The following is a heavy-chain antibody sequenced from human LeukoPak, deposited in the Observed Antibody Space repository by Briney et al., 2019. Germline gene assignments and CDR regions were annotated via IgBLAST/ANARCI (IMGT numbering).Heavy chain of an antibody. J-gene: IGHJ6*03. V-gene: IGHV1-2*02. CDR1: GYTFTGYY. Sequence: ASVKVSCKASGYTFTGYYMHWVRRAPGQGLEWMGWIKPNSGGTNYAQKFQGRVTMTRDTSISTAYMELSRLRSDDTAVYYCARDGGWSGFYYYMDVWGKGTTVTVSS. CDR3: ARDGGWSGFYYYMDV. CDR2: IKPNSGGT. D-gene: IGHD6-19*01.